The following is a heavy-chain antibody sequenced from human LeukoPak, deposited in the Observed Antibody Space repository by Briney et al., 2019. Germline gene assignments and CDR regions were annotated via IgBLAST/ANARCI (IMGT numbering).Heavy chain of an antibody. V-gene: IGHV3-23*01. CDR3: AKDHYSRGYKLYYYYYYMDV. Sequence: GGSLRLPCAASGFTFSSYAMSWVRQAPGKGLEWVSAISGSGGSTYYADSVKGRFTVSRDNSKNTLYLQMNSLRAEDTAVYYCAKDHYSRGYKLYYYYYYMDVWGKGTTVTVSS. CDR1: GFTFSSYA. CDR2: ISGSGGST. J-gene: IGHJ6*03. D-gene: IGHD2-2*02.